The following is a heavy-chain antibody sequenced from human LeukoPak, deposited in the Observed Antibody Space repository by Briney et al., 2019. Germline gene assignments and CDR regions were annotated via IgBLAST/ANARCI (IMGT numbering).Heavy chain of an antibody. CDR2: IYYSGST. CDR3: ARKMDRNYYYYYGMDV. Sequence: SETLSLTCTVSGGSISSGGYYWSWIRQHPGKGLEWIGYIYYSGSTYYNPSLKSRATISVDTSKNQFSLKLSSVTAADTAVYYCARKMDRNYYYYYGMDVWGQGTTVTVSS. J-gene: IGHJ6*02. CDR1: GGSISSGGYY. V-gene: IGHV4-31*03. D-gene: IGHD5-24*01.